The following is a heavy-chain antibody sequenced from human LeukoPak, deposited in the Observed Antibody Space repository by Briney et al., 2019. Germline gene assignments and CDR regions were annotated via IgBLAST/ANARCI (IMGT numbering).Heavy chain of an antibody. CDR2: IYSGGST. CDR1: EFSVGSNY. Sequence: PGGSLRLSCAASEFSVGSNYMTWVRQAPGKGLEWVSLIYSGGSTYYADSVKGRFTISRDNAKNSLYLQMNSLRAEDTAVYYCARDGEDTAMASFDYWGQGTLVTVSS. J-gene: IGHJ4*02. V-gene: IGHV3-66*01. D-gene: IGHD5-18*01. CDR3: ARDGEDTAMASFDY.